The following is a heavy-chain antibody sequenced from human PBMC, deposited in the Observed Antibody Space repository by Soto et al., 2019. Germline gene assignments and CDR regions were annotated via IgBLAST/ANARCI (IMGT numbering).Heavy chain of an antibody. CDR2: ISGASGTI. J-gene: IGHJ6*02. Sequence: GGVLRRAGAATGSKVSRCVVGCIRQAPGKGLEWLSYISGASGTIYYADSMQGRFTISRDNAKNSLYLQMNTLRAEDTAIYYCARDCGYGYGMDVWGQGTTVTVSS. V-gene: IGHV3-48*01. CDR1: GSKVSRCV. CDR3: ARDCGYGYGMDV. D-gene: IGHD2-15*01.